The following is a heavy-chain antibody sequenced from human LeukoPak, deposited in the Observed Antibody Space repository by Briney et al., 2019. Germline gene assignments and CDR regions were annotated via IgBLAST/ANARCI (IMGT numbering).Heavy chain of an antibody. D-gene: IGHD6-19*01. CDR3: AKALAVAGSSDY. CDR1: GFTFSSYG. CDR2: ISYDGSNK. V-gene: IGHV3-30*18. Sequence: GGSLRLSCAASGFTFSSYGMHWVRQAPGKGLEWVAVISYDGSNKYYADSVKGRFTITRDNSKNTLYLQMDSLRAEDTAVYYCAKALAVAGSSDYWGQGTLVTVSS. J-gene: IGHJ4*02.